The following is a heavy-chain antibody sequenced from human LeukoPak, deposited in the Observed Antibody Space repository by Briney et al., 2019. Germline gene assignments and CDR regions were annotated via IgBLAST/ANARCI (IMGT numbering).Heavy chain of an antibody. J-gene: IGHJ6*02. CDR3: ARVDYDSSGYYYNYYYGMDV. D-gene: IGHD3-22*01. Sequence: SVKVSCKASGGTFSSYAISWVRQAPGQGLEWMGGIIPIFGTASYAQKFQGRVTITADESTSTAYMELRSLRSDDTAVYYCARVDYDSSGYYYNYYYGMDVWGQGTTVTVSS. CDR2: IIPIFGTA. V-gene: IGHV1-69*13. CDR1: GGTFSSYA.